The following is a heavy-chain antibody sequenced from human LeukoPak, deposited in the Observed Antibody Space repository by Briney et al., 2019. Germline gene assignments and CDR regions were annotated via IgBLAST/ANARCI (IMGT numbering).Heavy chain of an antibody. V-gene: IGHV3-30*02. CDR1: GFTFSSYG. J-gene: IGHJ6*03. CDR2: IRYDGSNK. CDR3: AKRSRGDRIYYYYYMDV. Sequence: GGSLRLSCAASGFTFSSYGMHWVRQAPGKGLEWVAFIRYDGSNKYYADSVKGRFTISRDNSKNTLYLQMNSLRAEDTAVYYCAKRSRGDRIYYYYYMDVWGKGTTVTVSS. D-gene: IGHD4-17*01.